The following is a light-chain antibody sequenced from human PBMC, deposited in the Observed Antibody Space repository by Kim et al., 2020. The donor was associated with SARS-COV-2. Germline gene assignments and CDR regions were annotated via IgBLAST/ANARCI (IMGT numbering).Light chain of an antibody. CDR3: QQYYSTPRT. Sequence: ATMNCKSDQSVLYSSNNKNYLAWYQQKPGQPPKLLIYWASTRESGVPDRFSGSGSGTDFTLTISSLQAEDVAVYYCQQYYSTPRTFGQGTKVDIK. J-gene: IGKJ1*01. CDR1: QSVLYSSNNKNY. CDR2: WAS. V-gene: IGKV4-1*01.